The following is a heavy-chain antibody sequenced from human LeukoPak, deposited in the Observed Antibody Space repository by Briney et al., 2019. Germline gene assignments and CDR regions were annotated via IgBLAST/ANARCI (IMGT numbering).Heavy chain of an antibody. V-gene: IGHV3-74*01. CDR2: IDSDGTAT. Sequence: GGSLRLSCAASGFNFRSYWMHWVRQPPGKGPAWVSRIDSDGTATYADSVKGRFTISRDNANNMLYLQMNSLRADDAAEYYCTKDARTCHSSGCWKPSDFWGQGALVTVSS. CDR1: GFNFRSYW. J-gene: IGHJ4*02. D-gene: IGHD3-22*01. CDR3: TKDARTCHSSGCWKPSDF.